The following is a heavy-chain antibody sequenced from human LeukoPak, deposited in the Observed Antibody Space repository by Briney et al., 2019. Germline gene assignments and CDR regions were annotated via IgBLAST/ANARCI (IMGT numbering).Heavy chain of an antibody. D-gene: IGHD3-22*01. J-gene: IGHJ4*02. Sequence: GGSLRLSCAASGFTFSSYGMHWVRQAPGKGLEWVALIWYDGSKKYYADSVKGRFTISRDNSKNTLYLQMNSLRAEDTAVYYCAIRCYDSSGFDYWGQGTLVTVSS. CDR1: GFTFSSYG. CDR2: IWYDGSKK. V-gene: IGHV3-33*01. CDR3: AIRCYDSSGFDY.